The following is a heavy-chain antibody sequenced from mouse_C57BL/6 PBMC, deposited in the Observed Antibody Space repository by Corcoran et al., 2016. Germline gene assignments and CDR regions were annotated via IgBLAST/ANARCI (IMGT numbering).Heavy chain of an antibody. V-gene: IGHV1-26*01. J-gene: IGHJ4*01. CDR1: GYTFTDYY. Sequence: EVQLQQSGPELVKPGASVKISCKASGYTFTDYYMNWVKQSHGKSLEWIGDINPNNGGTSYNQKFKGKATLTVDKSSSTAYMELRSLTSEDSAVYYCARREGYLYYDAMDYWGQGTSVTVSS. CDR3: ARREGYLYYDAMDY. CDR2: INPNNGGT. D-gene: IGHD2-3*01.